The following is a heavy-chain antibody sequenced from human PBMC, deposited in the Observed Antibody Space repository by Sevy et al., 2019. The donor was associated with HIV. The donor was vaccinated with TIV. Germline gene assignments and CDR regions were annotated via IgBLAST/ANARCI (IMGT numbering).Heavy chain of an antibody. CDR2: IYTSGST. J-gene: IGHJ6*03. CDR1: GGSISSYY. CDR3: ARVGSSWQGYYYYYYMDV. V-gene: IGHV4-4*07. D-gene: IGHD6-13*01. Sequence: SETLSLTCTVSGGSISSYYWSWIRQPAGKGLEWIGRIYTSGSTNYNPSLKSRVTMSVDTSKNQFSLKLSSVTAADTAVYYCARVGSSWQGYYYYYYMDVWGKGTTVTVSS.